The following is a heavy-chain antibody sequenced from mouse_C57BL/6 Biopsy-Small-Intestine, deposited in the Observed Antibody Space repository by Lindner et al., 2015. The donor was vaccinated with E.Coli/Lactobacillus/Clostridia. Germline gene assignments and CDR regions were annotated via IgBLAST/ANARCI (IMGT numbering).Heavy chain of an antibody. Sequence: VQLQESGPELVKPGASVKISCEASGYSFTDYNLNWVKQSSGESLEWIAIINPSYGSTTYNPKFKDKATLSVDQSSSTASMQPNSLTSEDSAVYYCAIILTEGFAYWGQGTLVTVSA. V-gene: IGHV1-39*01. CDR1: GYSFTDYN. D-gene: IGHD4-1*01. CDR2: INPSYGST. J-gene: IGHJ3*01. CDR3: AIILTEGFAY.